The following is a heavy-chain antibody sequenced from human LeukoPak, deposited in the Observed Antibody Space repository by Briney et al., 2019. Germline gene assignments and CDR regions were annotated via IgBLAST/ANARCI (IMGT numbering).Heavy chain of an antibody. V-gene: IGHV1-2*02. D-gene: IGHD3-16*01. CDR3: ARGLITGEPFEY. CDR1: GYNFIGYY. Sequence: ASVKVSCKASGYNFIGYYIHWLRQAPGQGLEWMGWINPKTSVTNYAQNFQGRVNMTRDTSISTAYMDLMSLRSDDTAVYYCARGLITGEPFEYWGQGTLVTVSS. CDR2: INPKTSVT. J-gene: IGHJ4*02.